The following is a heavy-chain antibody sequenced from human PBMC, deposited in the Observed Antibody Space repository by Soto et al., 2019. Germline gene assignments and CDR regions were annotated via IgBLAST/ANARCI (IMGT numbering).Heavy chain of an antibody. D-gene: IGHD5-12*01. CDR3: AKYHWWIYCLGLNYYGMDV. Sequence: GGSLRFSCAASGFTFRSYGMHWVRQAPGKDLEWVAVISYYGSNKYYAEAVKGRFTSSRNNSKNTLYLQMHSLRAEDTAVYYCAKYHWWIYCLGLNYYGMDVWGQGPTVPVTS. CDR2: ISYYGSNK. V-gene: IGHV3-30*18. CDR1: GFTFRSYG. J-gene: IGHJ6*02.